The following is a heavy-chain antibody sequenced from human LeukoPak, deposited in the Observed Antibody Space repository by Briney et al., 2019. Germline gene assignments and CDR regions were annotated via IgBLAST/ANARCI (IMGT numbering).Heavy chain of an antibody. V-gene: IGHV4-4*02. CDR2: VNLQGST. J-gene: IGHJ4*02. Sequence: SGTLSLTCGASGGSITNTNYWTWVRQPPGKGLEWIGEVNLQGSTNYNPSLMGRVAIAVDTSENHISLQLTSVTAADTAVYYCAREGGPYRPLDYSGQGTLVTVSS. CDR3: AREGGPYRPLDY. CDR1: GGSITNTNY.